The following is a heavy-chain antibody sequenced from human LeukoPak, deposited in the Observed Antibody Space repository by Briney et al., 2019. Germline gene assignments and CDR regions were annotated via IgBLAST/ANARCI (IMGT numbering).Heavy chain of an antibody. Sequence: GGSLRLSCAASGFTFSSYAMSWVRQAPGKGLEWVSAISGSGGSTYYADSVKGRFTISRDNSKNTLYLQMNSLTGEDTAVYYCTRDAADYFNSSASFDYWGQGTLVTVSS. CDR3: TRDAADYFNSSASFDY. CDR2: ISGSGGST. CDR1: GFTFSSYA. J-gene: IGHJ4*02. V-gene: IGHV3-23*01. D-gene: IGHD3-22*01.